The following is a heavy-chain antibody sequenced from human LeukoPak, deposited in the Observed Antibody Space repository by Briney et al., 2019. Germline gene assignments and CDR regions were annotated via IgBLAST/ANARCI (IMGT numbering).Heavy chain of an antibody. CDR3: ARAPAAQIRFLEWSRDWYFDL. J-gene: IGHJ2*01. CDR2: IYYSGST. V-gene: IGHV4-59*08. Sequence: NPSETLSLTCTVSGGSISSYYWSWIRQPPGKGLEWIGYIYYSGSTNYNPSLKSRVTISVDTSKNQFSLKLSSVTAADTAVYYCARAPAAQIRFLEWSRDWYFDLWGRGTLVTVSS. CDR1: GGSISSYY. D-gene: IGHD3-3*01.